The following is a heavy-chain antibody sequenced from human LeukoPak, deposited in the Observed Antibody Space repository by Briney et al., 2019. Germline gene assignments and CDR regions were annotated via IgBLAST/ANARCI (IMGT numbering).Heavy chain of an antibody. CDR1: GYTFTSYG. Sequence: GASVKVSCKASGYTFTSYGISWVRQAPGQGLEWMGWISAYNGNTNYAQKLQGRVTMTTDTSTSTAYMELRSLRSDDTAVYYCARIGVRYCSSTSCLEVHFDYWGQGTLVTVSS. J-gene: IGHJ4*02. D-gene: IGHD2-2*01. CDR2: ISAYNGNT. V-gene: IGHV1-18*01. CDR3: ARIGVRYCSSTSCLEVHFDY.